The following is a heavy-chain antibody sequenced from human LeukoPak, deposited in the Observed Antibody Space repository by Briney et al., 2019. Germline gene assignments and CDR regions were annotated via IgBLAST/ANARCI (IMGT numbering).Heavy chain of an antibody. V-gene: IGHV4-59*01. D-gene: IGHD2-15*01. J-gene: IGHJ5*02. CDR3: ARQLDLYCSGGSCYGRSYWFDP. CDR1: GGSISSYY. CDR2: IYYSGST. Sequence: SETLSLTCTVSGGSISSYYWSWIRQPPGKGLVWIGYIYYSGSTNYNPSLKSRVTISVDTSKNQFSLKLSSVTAADTAVYYCARQLDLYCSGGSCYGRSYWFDPWGQGTLVTVSS.